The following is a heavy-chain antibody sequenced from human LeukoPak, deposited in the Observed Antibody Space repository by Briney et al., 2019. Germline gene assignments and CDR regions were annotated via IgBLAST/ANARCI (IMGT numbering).Heavy chain of an antibody. CDR3: ARVSGYGPGHYYYYMDV. CDR1: GFTFSSYA. V-gene: IGHV3-30*04. J-gene: IGHJ6*03. CDR2: ISYDGSNK. D-gene: IGHD5-12*01. Sequence: GGSLRLSCAASGFTFSSYAMHWVRQAPGKGLEGVAVISYDGSNKYYADSVKGRFTISRDNSKNTLYLQMNSLRAEDTAVYYCARVSGYGPGHYYYYMDVWGKGTTVTVSS.